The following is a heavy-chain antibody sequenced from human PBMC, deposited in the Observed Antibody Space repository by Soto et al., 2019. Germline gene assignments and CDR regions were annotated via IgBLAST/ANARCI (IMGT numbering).Heavy chain of an antibody. Sequence: SETLSLTCTASGGSISSSNWLSWIRQHPGKGLEWIGYIYYSGSTFCNPSLKSRVTMSLDTSKNQFSLNLYSVTAADTAVYYCARGALGRSATVTTYHDYWGLGTLVTVSS. J-gene: IGHJ4*02. V-gene: IGHV4-31*03. CDR2: IYYSGST. D-gene: IGHD4-17*01. CDR1: GGSISSSNW. CDR3: ARGALGRSATVTTYHDY.